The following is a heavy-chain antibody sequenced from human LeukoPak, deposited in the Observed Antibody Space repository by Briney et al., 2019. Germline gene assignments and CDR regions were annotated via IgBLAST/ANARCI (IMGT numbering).Heavy chain of an antibody. J-gene: IGHJ6*03. D-gene: IGHD2-21*02. CDR1: GFPFDDYA. CDR2: ISWDGGST. Sequence: PGGSLRLSCAASGFPFDDYAMHWVRHAPGKGMEWVSLISWDGGSTYYADSVKGRFTIYRDNSKNSLYLQMNSLRAEDTALYYCAKDAVVVTAFHYYYYMDVWGKGTTVTVSS. V-gene: IGHV3-43D*03. CDR3: AKDAVVVTAFHYYYYMDV.